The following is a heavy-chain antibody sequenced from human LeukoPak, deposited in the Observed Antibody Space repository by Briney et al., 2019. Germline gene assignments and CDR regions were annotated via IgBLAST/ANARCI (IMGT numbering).Heavy chain of an antibody. CDR3: ARDLVRGVNNY. D-gene: IGHD3-10*01. CDR1: GGSISSYY. V-gene: IGHV4-59*01. CDR2: IYYSGST. Sequence: KPSETLSLTCTVSGGSISSYYWSWIRQPPGKGLEWIGYIYYSGSTNYNPSLKSRVTISVDTSKNQFSLKLSSVTAADTAVYYCARDLVRGVNNYWGQGTLVTVSS. J-gene: IGHJ4*02.